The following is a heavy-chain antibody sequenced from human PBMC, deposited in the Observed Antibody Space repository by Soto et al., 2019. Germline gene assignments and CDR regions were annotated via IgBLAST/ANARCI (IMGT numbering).Heavy chain of an antibody. J-gene: IGHJ5*02. V-gene: IGHV3-74*01. D-gene: IGHD6-13*01. Sequence: GGSLRLSCAASGFTFSSYWMHWVRQAPWKGLVWVSRINSDGSSTSYADSVKGRFTISRDNAKNTLYLQMNSLRAEDTAVYYCAREARSAAGMLRNNWFDPWGQGTLVTVSS. CDR3: AREARSAAGMLRNNWFDP. CDR1: GFTFSSYW. CDR2: INSDGSST.